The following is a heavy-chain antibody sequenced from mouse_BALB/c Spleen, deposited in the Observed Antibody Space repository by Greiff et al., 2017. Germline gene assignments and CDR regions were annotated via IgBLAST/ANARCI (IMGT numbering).Heavy chain of an antibody. J-gene: IGHJ3*01. CDR2: IWSGGST. Sequence: VQRVESGPGLVQPSQSLSITCTVSGFSLTSYGVHWVRQSPGKGLEWLGVIWSGGSTDYNAAFISRLSISKDNSKSQVFFKMNSLQTDDTAIYYCASNYYMGFAYWGQGTLVTVSA. CDR3: ASNYYMGFAY. V-gene: IGHV2-4-1*01. CDR1: GFSLTSYG. D-gene: IGHD2-12*01.